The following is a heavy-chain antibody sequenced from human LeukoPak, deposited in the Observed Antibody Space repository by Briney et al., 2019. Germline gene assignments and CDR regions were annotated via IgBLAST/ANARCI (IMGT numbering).Heavy chain of an antibody. V-gene: IGHV1-69*01. J-gene: IGHJ4*02. CDR1: GGTFSSYA. CDR3: ARDWEDIVGATAFDY. Sequence: SVKVSCKASGGTFSSYAISWVRQAPGQGLEWMGGIIPIFGTANYAQKFQGRVTITADESTSTAYMELSSLRSEDTAVYYCARDWEDIVGATAFDYWGQGTLVTVSS. CDR2: IIPIFGTA. D-gene: IGHD1-26*01.